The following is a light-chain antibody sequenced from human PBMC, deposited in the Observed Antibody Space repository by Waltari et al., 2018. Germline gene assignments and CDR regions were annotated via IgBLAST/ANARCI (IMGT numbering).Light chain of an antibody. V-gene: IGKV4-1*01. CDR3: QQYYTTPCT. CDR2: WAS. Sequence: DIVLTQSPKPLAWSMGEGATIICRSTRSVLSSTNSNNYLAWYQQRPGQPPKLLFYWASTRVSGVPDRFDGSGSGTDFTLTISSLQAEDLAVYYCQQYYTTPCTFGQGTRLEIK. J-gene: IGKJ2*02. CDR1: RSVLSSTNSNNY.